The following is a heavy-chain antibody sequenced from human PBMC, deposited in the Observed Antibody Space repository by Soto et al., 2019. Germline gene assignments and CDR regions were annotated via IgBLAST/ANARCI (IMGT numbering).Heavy chain of an antibody. J-gene: IGHJ4*02. CDR3: VHKGEGDRILDY. CDR2: MYWYDTK. Sequence: QITLKESGPMLVKPTQTLTLTCTFSGFSLSTSGVGVGWIRQPPGKALEWLALMYWYDTKHYSPSLESRLTITKDTSKNQVVLTMTNMDPVDTATYYCVHKGEGDRILDYWGQGTLLTVSS. CDR1: GFSLSTSGVG. V-gene: IGHV2-5*01. D-gene: IGHD3-16*01.